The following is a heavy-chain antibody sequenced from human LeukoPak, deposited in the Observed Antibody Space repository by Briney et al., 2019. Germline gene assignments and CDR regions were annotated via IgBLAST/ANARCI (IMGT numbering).Heavy chain of an antibody. CDR1: GFTFSSYG. V-gene: IGHV3-30*02. D-gene: IGHD2-2*01. CDR3: AKDPRKYCSSTSCYEGWIDY. Sequence: GGSLRLSCAASGFTFSSYGMHWVRQAPGKGLEWVAFIRYDGSNKYYADSVKGRFTISRDNSKNTLYLQMNSLRAEDTAVYYCAKDPRKYCSSTSCYEGWIDYWGQGTLVTVSS. CDR2: IRYDGSNK. J-gene: IGHJ4*02.